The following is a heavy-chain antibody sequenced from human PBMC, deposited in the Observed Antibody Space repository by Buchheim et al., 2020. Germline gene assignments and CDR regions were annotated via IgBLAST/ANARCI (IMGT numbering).Heavy chain of an antibody. CDR3: AKGDSGPRPYYFDF. V-gene: IGHV3-23*01. CDR2: IRDSGGDT. J-gene: IGHJ4*02. D-gene: IGHD6-19*01. Sequence: VQLLESGGGLVQPGGSLRLSCAASGFTFRNYAMSWVRQAPGKGPEWFSAIRDSGGDTYLADSVKGRFTISRDNSMNTLYLQMNSLRAEDTAVYYCAKGDSGPRPYYFDFWGQGTL. CDR1: GFTFRNYA.